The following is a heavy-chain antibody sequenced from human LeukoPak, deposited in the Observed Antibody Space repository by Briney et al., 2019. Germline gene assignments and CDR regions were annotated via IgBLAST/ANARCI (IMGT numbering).Heavy chain of an antibody. CDR2: ISSSSSYI. V-gene: IGHV3-21*01. J-gene: IGHJ4*02. D-gene: IGHD5-12*01. Sequence: GGSLRLSCAASGFTFSSYGMNWVRQAPGKGLEWVSSISSSSSYIYYADSVKGRFTISRDNAKNSLYLQMNSLRAEDTAVYYCARGLDPHVATGFDYWGQGTLVTVSS. CDR3: ARGLDPHVATGFDY. CDR1: GFTFSSYG.